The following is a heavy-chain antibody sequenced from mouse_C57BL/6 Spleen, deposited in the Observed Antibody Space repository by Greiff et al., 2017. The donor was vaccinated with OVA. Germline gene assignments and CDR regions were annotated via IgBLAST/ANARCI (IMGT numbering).Heavy chain of an antibody. CDR2: IYPGGGYT. J-gene: IGHJ1*03. V-gene: IGHV1-63*01. Sequence: VQLQQSGAELVRPGTSVKMSCKASGYTFTNYWIGWAKQRPGHGLEWIGDIYPGGGYTNYNEKFKGKATLTAAKSSSTAYMEFSSLTSEGSAIDGCARCYDYDGGWYFDVWGTGTTVTVAS. D-gene: IGHD2-4*01. CDR1: GYTFTNYW. CDR3: ARCYDYDGGWYFDV.